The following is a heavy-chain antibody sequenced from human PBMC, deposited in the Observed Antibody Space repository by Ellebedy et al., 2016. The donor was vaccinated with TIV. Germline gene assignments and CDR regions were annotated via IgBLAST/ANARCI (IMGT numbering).Heavy chain of an antibody. CDR2: IYYSGNT. CDR1: GGSISRYY. Sequence: MPGGSLRLSCTVSGGSISRYYWSWIRQPPGKGLEYIGYIYYSGNTNYNPSLKSRVTISIDTSKNQFSLKLTSVAAADTAVYYCASGAFPSADFEYWGQGTLVTVSS. D-gene: IGHD1-26*01. J-gene: IGHJ4*02. V-gene: IGHV4-59*01. CDR3: ASGAFPSADFEY.